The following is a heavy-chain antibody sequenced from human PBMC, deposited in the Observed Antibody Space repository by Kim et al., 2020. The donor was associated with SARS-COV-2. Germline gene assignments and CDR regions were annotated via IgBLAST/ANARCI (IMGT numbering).Heavy chain of an antibody. Sequence: GGSLRLSCAASGFTFSSYAMNWVRQAPGKGLEWVPGISGSGGSTYYADSVKGRFTISRDNSKNTLYLQMNSLRAEDTAVYYCAGLYYYDSSDLGWGQGTLVTVSS. D-gene: IGHD3-22*01. V-gene: IGHV3-23*01. J-gene: IGHJ4*02. CDR3: AGLYYYDSSDLG. CDR1: GFTFSSYA. CDR2: ISGSGGST.